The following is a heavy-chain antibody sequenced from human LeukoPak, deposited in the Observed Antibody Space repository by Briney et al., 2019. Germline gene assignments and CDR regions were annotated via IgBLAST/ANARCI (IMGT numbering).Heavy chain of an antibody. Sequence: SETLSLTCTVSGGSINSSSYYWGWIRQPPGKGLEWIGSIYYSGSTYFNPSLKSRVTISVDTSKNQFSLKLSSVTAADTAVYYCARFGRITIFGVVIIHDAFDIWGQGTMVTVSS. V-gene: IGHV4-39*07. D-gene: IGHD3-3*01. CDR1: GGSINSSSYY. J-gene: IGHJ3*02. CDR3: ARFGRITIFGVVIIHDAFDI. CDR2: IYYSGST.